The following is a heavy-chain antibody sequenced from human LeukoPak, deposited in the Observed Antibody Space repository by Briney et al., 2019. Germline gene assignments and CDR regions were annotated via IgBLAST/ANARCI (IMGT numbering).Heavy chain of an antibody. CDR1: GFTFSSYD. Sequence: GGSLRLSCAASGFTFSSYDMSWVRQAPGKGLEWVSGISGGGNTFYSDAVKGRFTISRDNSKNTLFLEMNSLRAEDTAVYYCARNFGSGRGEWFDPWGQGTLVTVSS. CDR2: ISGGGNT. J-gene: IGHJ5*02. D-gene: IGHD3-10*01. V-gene: IGHV3-23*01. CDR3: ARNFGSGRGEWFDP.